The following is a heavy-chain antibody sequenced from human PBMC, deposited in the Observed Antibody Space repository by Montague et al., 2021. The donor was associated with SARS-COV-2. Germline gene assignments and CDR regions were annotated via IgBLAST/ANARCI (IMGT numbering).Heavy chain of an antibody. J-gene: IGHJ4*02. CDR2: IDWDDDK. CDR3: VRLRSGGSLSGDMYYFDY. D-gene: IGHD5-12*01. V-gene: IGHV2-70*11. CDR1: GFSLSTNGMC. Sequence: VKPTQTLTLTCTFSGFSLSTNGMCVSWIRQPPGKALEWLARIDWDDDKYYSTSLKTRLTISKGTSKNQVVLTMTNMDPADTATYYCVRLRSGGSLSGDMYYFDYWGLGTLVTVSS.